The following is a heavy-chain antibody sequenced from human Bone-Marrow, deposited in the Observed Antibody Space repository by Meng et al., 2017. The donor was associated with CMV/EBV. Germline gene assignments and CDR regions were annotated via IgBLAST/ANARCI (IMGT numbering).Heavy chain of an antibody. Sequence: GESLKISCAASGFTVSSNYMSWVRQAPGKGLEWVSVIYSGGSTYYADSVKGRFTISRENAKNALYLQMNSLRAGDTAVYYCARGPRSGWPYYYYYGMDVWGQGTTVTVSS. CDR1: GFTVSSNY. D-gene: IGHD6-19*01. CDR2: IYSGGST. J-gene: IGHJ6*01. V-gene: IGHV3-66*01. CDR3: ARGPRSGWPYYYYYGMDV.